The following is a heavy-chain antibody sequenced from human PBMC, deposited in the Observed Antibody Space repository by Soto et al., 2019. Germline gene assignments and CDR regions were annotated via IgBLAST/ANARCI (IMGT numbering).Heavy chain of an antibody. V-gene: IGHV3-74*01. Sequence: EVQLVESGGGLVQPGGSLRLSCAASGFTFSSYWMHWVRQAPGKGLVWVSRINSDGYSTSYADSVKGRFTISRDNAKNTRYLQMNSLRAEDTAVYYCARGGASGVPPAHWCQGTLVTVSS. CDR2: INSDGYST. CDR1: GFTFSSYW. CDR3: ARGGASGVPPAH. D-gene: IGHD3-16*01. J-gene: IGHJ1*01.